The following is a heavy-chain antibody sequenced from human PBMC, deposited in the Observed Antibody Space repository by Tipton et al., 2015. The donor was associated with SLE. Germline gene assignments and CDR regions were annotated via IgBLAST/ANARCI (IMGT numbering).Heavy chain of an antibody. V-gene: IGHV3-23*01. CDR1: GLSINTYG. J-gene: IGHJ3*02. Sequence: SLRLSCAPSGLSINTYGIAWVRKRPGKGLEWVSTIRNGGGKSDGKTYYAESVRGRFTNTRDSSKNTIYLPMDRLRAEVTSLYYSAKGKRTIYDHDAYDMWGQGTAVTVSP. D-gene: IGHD3-3*01. CDR2: IRNGGGKSDGKT. CDR3: AKGKRTIYDHDAYDM.